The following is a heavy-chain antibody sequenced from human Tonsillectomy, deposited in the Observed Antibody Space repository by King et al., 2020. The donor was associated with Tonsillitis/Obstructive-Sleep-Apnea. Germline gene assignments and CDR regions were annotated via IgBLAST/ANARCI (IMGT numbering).Heavy chain of an antibody. V-gene: IGHV3-66*01. J-gene: IGHJ6*03. Sequence: VQLVESGGGLVQPGGSLRLSCAASGFTVSSNYMSWVRQAPGKGLEWVSVIYSGGSTYYADSVKGRFTISRDNSKNTLYLQMNSLRAVDTAVYYCAREKYRSGGSCNLMDVWGKGTTVTVSS. CDR1: GFTVSSNY. D-gene: IGHD2-15*01. CDR3: AREKYRSGGSCNLMDV. CDR2: IYSGGST.